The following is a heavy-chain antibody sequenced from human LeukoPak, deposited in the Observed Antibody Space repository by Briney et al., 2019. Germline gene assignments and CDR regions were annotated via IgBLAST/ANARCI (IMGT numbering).Heavy chain of an antibody. V-gene: IGHV1-8*01. CDR3: TRGQWGSYGSWYFDY. CDR2: MNPYNGDT. CDR1: GYTFTNFD. Sequence: GASVKVSCKASGYTFTNFDINWVQQATGQGLEWMGWMNPYNGDTGYAQKFQGRVTITRDTSTNTAYMEMSSLTSEDTAVFYCTRGQWGSYGSWYFDYWGQGTLVTVSS. J-gene: IGHJ4*02. D-gene: IGHD3-16*02.